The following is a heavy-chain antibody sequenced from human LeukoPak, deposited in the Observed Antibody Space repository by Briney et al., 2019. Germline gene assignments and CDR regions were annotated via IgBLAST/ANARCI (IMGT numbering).Heavy chain of an antibody. CDR2: INPNSGGT. CDR1: GYTFTGYY. V-gene: IGHV1-2*06. CDR3: VRGRPRLFGEGGNWFDP. Sequence: ASVKVSCKASGYTFTGYYMHWVRQAPGQGLEWMGRINPNSGGTNYAQKFQGRVTMTRDTSISTAYMELSRLRSDDTAVYYCVRGRPRLFGEGGNWFDPWGQGTLVTVSS. J-gene: IGHJ5*02. D-gene: IGHD3-10*01.